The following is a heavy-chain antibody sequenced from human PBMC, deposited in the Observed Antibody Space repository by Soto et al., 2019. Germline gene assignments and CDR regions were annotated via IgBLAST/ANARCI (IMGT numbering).Heavy chain of an antibody. D-gene: IGHD6-13*01. CDR2: ISYDGSNK. Sequence: PGGSLRHSCAASGFTFRSYGMHWVRQAPGKGLEWVAVISYDGSNKYYADSVKGRFTISRDNSKNTLYLQMNSLRAEDTAVYYCAKGDYEVAAAGRLGMDVWGQGTTVTVSS. J-gene: IGHJ6*02. CDR1: GFTFRSYG. V-gene: IGHV3-30*18. CDR3: AKGDYEVAAAGRLGMDV.